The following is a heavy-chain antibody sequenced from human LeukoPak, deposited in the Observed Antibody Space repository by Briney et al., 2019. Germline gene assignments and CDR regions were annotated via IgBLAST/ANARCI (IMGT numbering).Heavy chain of an antibody. CDR2: ISYDGSNK. CDR1: GFTFSSYA. J-gene: IGHJ4*02. CDR3: ARDGYSSGWYRAHYFDY. D-gene: IGHD6-19*01. V-gene: IGHV3-30*04. Sequence: PGGSLRLSCAASGFTFSSYAMHWVRQAPGKGLEWVAVISYDGSNKYYADSVKGRFTISRDNSKTTLYLQMNSLRAEDTAVYYCARDGYSSGWYRAHYFDYWGQGTLVTVSS.